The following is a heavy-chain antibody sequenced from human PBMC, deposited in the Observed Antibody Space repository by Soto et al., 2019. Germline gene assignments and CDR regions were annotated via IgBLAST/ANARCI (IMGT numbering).Heavy chain of an antibody. CDR1: GYSFISFW. V-gene: IGHV5-51*01. Sequence: GESLKISCKGFGYSFISFWIGWVRQMPGKGLEWMGIIYPGDSVTRYSPYFQGQVTISADKSISTAYLQWSSLKASDTAMYYCARGLLVPSATPSRDYYYYGLDVWGQGTTVTVSS. CDR2: IYPGDSVT. CDR3: ARGLLVPSATPSRDYYYYGLDV. D-gene: IGHD2-2*01. J-gene: IGHJ6*02.